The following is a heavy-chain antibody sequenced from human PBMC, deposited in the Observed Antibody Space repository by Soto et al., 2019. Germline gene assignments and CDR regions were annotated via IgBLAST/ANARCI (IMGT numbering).Heavy chain of an antibody. CDR1: GFTFSSYA. D-gene: IGHD6-13*01. CDR3: ARSIAAAGIFYYGMDV. V-gene: IGHV3-30-3*01. CDR2: ISYDGSNK. Sequence: QVQLVESGGGVVQPGRSLRLSCAASGFTFSSYAMHWVGQAPGKRLECVAVISYDGSNKYYADSVKGRFTISRDNSKNTLYLQMNSLRAEDTAVYYCARSIAAAGIFYYGMDVWGQGTTVTVSS. J-gene: IGHJ6*02.